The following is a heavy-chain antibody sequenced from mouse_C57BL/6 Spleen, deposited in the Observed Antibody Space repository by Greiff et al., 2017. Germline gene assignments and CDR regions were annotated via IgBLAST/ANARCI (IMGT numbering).Heavy chain of an antibody. J-gene: IGHJ2*01. Sequence: QVQLKQPGAELVRPGTSVKLSCKASGYTFTSYWMHWVKQRPGQGLEWIGVIDPSDSYTNYNQKFKGKATLTVDTSSSTAYMQLSSLTSEDSAVYYGAGLLLGTGHFDYWGQGTTLTVSS. CDR3: AGLLLGTGHFDY. D-gene: IGHD2-14*01. V-gene: IGHV1-59*01. CDR2: IDPSDSYT. CDR1: GYTFTSYW.